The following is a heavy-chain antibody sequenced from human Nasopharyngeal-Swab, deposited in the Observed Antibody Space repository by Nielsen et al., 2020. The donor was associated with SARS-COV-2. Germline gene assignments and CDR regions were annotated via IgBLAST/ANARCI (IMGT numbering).Heavy chain of an antibody. CDR1: GFTFSDYY. V-gene: IGHV3-11*01. D-gene: IGHD6-13*01. J-gene: IGHJ5*02. CDR3: ARDFGALSSSWYDGDWFDP. Sequence: GGSLRLSCAASGFTFSDYYMSWIRQAPGKGLEWVSYISSSGSTIYYADSVKGRFTISRDNAKNSLYLQMNSLRAEDTAVYYCARDFGALSSSWYDGDWFDPWGQGTLVTVSS. CDR2: ISSSGSTI.